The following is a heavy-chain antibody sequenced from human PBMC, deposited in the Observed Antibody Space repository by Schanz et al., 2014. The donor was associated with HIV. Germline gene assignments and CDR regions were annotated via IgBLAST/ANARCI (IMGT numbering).Heavy chain of an antibody. Sequence: VHLVESGGGVVRPGRSLRLSCAASGFTFDSYAMTWVRQAPGKGLEWVSTISGSDGDTYYADSVKGRFTISRDNSRNALYLHMNSLRADDTAIYYCAKDKSRHTYSSSSIFDPWGQGTLVTVSS. D-gene: IGHD6-13*01. V-gene: IGHV3-23*04. CDR1: GFTFDSYA. CDR2: ISGSDGDT. J-gene: IGHJ5*02. CDR3: AKDKSRHTYSSSSIFDP.